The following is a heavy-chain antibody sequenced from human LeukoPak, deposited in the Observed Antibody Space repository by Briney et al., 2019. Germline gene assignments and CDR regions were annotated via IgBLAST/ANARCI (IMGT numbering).Heavy chain of an antibody. CDR3: ARVGYDYNWYDAFDI. D-gene: IGHD1-1*01. Sequence: GGSLRLSCVVSAFTFSGYSMHWVRQAPGKGLEWVAFISHDGSNKYCADSLKGRFIISRDNSKNTLFLQMNSLRPEDTAVYYCARVGYDYNWYDAFDIWGQGTMVTVSS. CDR1: AFTFSGYS. J-gene: IGHJ3*02. CDR2: ISHDGSNK. V-gene: IGHV3-30*04.